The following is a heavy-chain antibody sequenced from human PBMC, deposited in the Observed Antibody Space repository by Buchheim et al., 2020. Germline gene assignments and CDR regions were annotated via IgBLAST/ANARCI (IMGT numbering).Heavy chain of an antibody. CDR1: GFTFSSYG. CDR3: ARGRCSSTSCYTRDYYYGMDD. CDR2: IWYDGSNK. D-gene: IGHD2-2*02. V-gene: IGHV3-33*01. J-gene: IGHJ6*02. Sequence: QVQLVESGGGVVQPGRSLRLSCAASGFTFSSYGMHWVRQAPGKGLEWVAVIWYDGSNKYYADSVKGRFTISRDNSKNTLYLQMNSRRAEDTAVYYCARGRCSSTSCYTRDYYYGMDDWGQGTT.